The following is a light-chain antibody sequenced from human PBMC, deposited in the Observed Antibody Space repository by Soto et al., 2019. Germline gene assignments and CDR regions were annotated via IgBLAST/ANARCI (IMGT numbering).Light chain of an antibody. CDR1: QIIGSW. CDR2: DDS. V-gene: IGKV1-5*01. Sequence: DIQMTQSPSTLSASVVDRVTLTCRASQIIGSWLAWYQQKPGKAPKLLMYDDSTSESGVPSRFSGSGAGTTLTLTISSMQPDDFATYYCQQYNSYSWTFGQGTKVDIK. J-gene: IGKJ1*01. CDR3: QQYNSYSWT.